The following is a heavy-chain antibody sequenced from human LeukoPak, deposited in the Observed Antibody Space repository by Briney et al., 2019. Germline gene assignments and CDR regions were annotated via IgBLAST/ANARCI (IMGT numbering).Heavy chain of an antibody. Sequence: GESLKISCKGSGYDFTSHWIGWVRQMPGEGLEWMGIIYPDDSDTRYSPSFQGQVTISADKSIYTAYLQWSSLKASDTAMYYCARRAAYSSTWYYFDYWGQGTLVTVSS. J-gene: IGHJ4*02. CDR1: GYDFTSHW. D-gene: IGHD6-13*01. CDR2: IYPDDSDT. V-gene: IGHV5-51*01. CDR3: ARRAAYSSTWYYFDY.